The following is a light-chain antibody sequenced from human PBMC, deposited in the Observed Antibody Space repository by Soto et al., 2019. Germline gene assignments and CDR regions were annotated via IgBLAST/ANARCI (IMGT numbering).Light chain of an antibody. Sequence: QSVLTQPASVSESPGQSITISCTGTSSDVGGYNYVSWYQQYPGKEPKVMIYDVSNRPSGVSNRFSGSKSGNTASLTISGLQAEDEADYYCSSYTSSSTYVFGSGTKVTVL. V-gene: IGLV2-14*01. J-gene: IGLJ1*01. CDR3: SSYTSSSTYV. CDR2: DVS. CDR1: SSDVGGYNY.